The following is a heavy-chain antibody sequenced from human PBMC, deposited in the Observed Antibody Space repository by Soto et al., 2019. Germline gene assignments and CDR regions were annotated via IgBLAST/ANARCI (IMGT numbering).Heavy chain of an antibody. V-gene: IGHV1-18*01. CDR3: ARLGGGYYYYYYGMDV. D-gene: IGHD2-15*01. CDR1: GYTFTSYG. Sequence: QVQLVQSGAEVKKPGASVKVSCKASGYTFTSYGISWVRQAPGQGLEWMGWISAYNGNTNYAQKLQGRVTMTTDTSPSTAYMELRSLRSDDTAVYYCARLGGGYYYYYYGMDVWGQGTTVTVSS. CDR2: ISAYNGNT. J-gene: IGHJ6*02.